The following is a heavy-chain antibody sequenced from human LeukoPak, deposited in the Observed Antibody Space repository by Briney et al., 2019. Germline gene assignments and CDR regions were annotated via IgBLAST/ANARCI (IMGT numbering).Heavy chain of an antibody. CDR2: INPNDGST. CDR1: GYTFTSYY. J-gene: IGHJ4*02. D-gene: IGHD4-17*01. Sequence: ASVKVSCKASGYTFTSYYIHWVRQAPGQGLEWMGIINPNDGSTSYSQKFQGRVTMTRDMSTNTAYMELSSLRSEDTAVYYCARVGGFGDYGGTDWGQGTLVTVSS. V-gene: IGHV1-46*01. CDR3: ARVGGFGDYGGTD.